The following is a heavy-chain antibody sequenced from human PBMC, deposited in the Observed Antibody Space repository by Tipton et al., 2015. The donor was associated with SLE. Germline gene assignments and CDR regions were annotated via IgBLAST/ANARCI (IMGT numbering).Heavy chain of an antibody. CDR1: GFTFTNAW. D-gene: IGHD5-12*01. J-gene: IGHJ4*02. V-gene: IGHV3-15*01. CDR2: IKSKADGGTT. Sequence: SLRLSCTVSGFTFTNAWMSLVRQAPGKGLEWVGRIKSKADGGTTDYVAPVKGRFTMSRDDSKNTLYLQMNSLKTEDTAVYYCIPRGYSGYWGQGTLVTVSS. CDR3: IPRGYSGY.